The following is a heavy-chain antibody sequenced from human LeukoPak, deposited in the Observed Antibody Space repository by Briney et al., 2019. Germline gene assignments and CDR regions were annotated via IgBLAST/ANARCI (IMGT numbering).Heavy chain of an antibody. Sequence: GGSLRLSCAVSGFTFSNYAMSWVRQAPGKGLEWVSGISGSGGSTYYADSVKGRFNNSRDNSKNTLYLQMNSLRADDTAVYYCAKDPQYDFWSGYFAPFDYWGQGTLVTVSS. V-gene: IGHV3-23*01. D-gene: IGHD3-3*01. CDR2: ISGSGGST. CDR3: AKDPQYDFWSGYFAPFDY. J-gene: IGHJ4*02. CDR1: GFTFSNYA.